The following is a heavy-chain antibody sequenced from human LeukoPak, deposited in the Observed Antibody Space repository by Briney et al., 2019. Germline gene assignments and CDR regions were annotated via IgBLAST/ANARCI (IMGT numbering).Heavy chain of an antibody. CDR3: ARQSSWKPDYAFDI. Sequence: GSPVKASCKASGGTFSSYAISWVRQSPGHGLECMGGSIPIFGTANYAQKFQGRIITTTVETTSTAYMERSSLVSEDTTVYYCARQSSWKPDYAFDIWGQGTMVTVSS. V-gene: IGHV1-69*05. D-gene: IGHD6-13*01. CDR1: GGTFSSYA. J-gene: IGHJ3*02. CDR2: SIPIFGTA.